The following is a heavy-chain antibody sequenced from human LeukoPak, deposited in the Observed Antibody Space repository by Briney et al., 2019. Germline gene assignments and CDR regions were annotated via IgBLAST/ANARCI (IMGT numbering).Heavy chain of an antibody. J-gene: IGHJ4*02. V-gene: IGHV3-21*01. CDR2: ISSSSSYI. CDR3: ASRGYSYGYE. D-gene: IGHD5-18*01. CDR1: GFTFNTYG. Sequence: PGGSLRLSCAASGFTFNTYGMHWVRQAPGKGLEWVSSISSSSSYIYYADSVKGRFTISRDNAKNSLYLQMNSLRAEDTAVYYCASRGYSYGYEWGQGTLVTVSS.